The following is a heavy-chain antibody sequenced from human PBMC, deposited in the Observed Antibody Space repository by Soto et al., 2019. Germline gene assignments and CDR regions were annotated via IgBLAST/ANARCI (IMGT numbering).Heavy chain of an antibody. V-gene: IGHV3-74*01. Sequence: GGSLRLSCAASGFTFSSYWMHWVRQAPGKGQVKVLRINGDGSSTSYADSVKGRFTISRDNAKNTLYLQMNSLRAEDTAVYYCTRDAYYDFWSGYSGYYYYYMDVWGKGTTVTVSS. D-gene: IGHD3-3*01. J-gene: IGHJ6*03. CDR3: TRDAYYDFWSGYSGYYYYYMDV. CDR1: GFTFSSYW. CDR2: INGDGSST.